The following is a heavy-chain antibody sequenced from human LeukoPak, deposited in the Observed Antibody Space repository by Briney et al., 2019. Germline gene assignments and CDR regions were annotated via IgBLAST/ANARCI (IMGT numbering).Heavy chain of an antibody. J-gene: IGHJ4*02. CDR1: GYSFTNYW. Sequence: SGESLKISCKVSGYSFTNYWIGWVRQMPGKGLEWMGIIYPDDSDTRYSPSFQGQVTISADKSISTAYLQWSGLKASDTAIYYCARKYSSGWRIDYWGQGTLVTVSS. CDR3: ARKYSSGWRIDY. V-gene: IGHV5-51*01. CDR2: IYPDDSDT. D-gene: IGHD6-19*01.